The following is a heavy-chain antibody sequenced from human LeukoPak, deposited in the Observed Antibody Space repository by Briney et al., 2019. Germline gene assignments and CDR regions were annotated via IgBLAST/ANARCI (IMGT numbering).Heavy chain of an antibody. CDR3: ARGPSGLFYLDY. CDR1: GGSISSYY. V-gene: IGHV4-59*12. J-gene: IGHJ4*02. CDR2: IYYSGST. Sequence: ASETLSLTCTVSGGSISSYYWSWIRQPPGKGLEWIGYIYYSGSTNYNPSLKSRVTISVDTSKNQFSLKLSSVTAADTAVYYCARGPSGLFYLDYWGQGTLVTVSS. D-gene: IGHD3-10*01.